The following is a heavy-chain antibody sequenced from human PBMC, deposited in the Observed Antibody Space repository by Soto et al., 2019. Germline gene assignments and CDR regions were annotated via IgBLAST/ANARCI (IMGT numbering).Heavy chain of an antibody. Sequence: SETLSLTCSVSGGSISRGGYYWSWIRQHPGKGLELIGYIYYSGSTYYNPSLKSRSSISIDTSKNQFSLRMSSVTAADTAVYYCATLGNYPLYWFDPWGQGTLVTVSS. J-gene: IGHJ5*02. CDR1: GGSISRGGYY. CDR2: IYYSGST. V-gene: IGHV4-31*03. CDR3: ATLGNYPLYWFDP. D-gene: IGHD7-27*01.